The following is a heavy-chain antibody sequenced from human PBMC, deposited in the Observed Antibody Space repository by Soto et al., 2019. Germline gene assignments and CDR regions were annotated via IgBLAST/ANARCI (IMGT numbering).Heavy chain of an antibody. J-gene: IGHJ4*02. Sequence: SETLSLTCTVSGGSISSSSYYWGWIRQPPGKGLEWIGSIYYSGSTYYNPSLKSRVTISVDTSKNQFSLKLSSVTAADTAVYYCARLHYGGNSEAVSGIDYWGQGTLVTVSS. CDR1: GGSISSSSYY. CDR2: IYYSGST. D-gene: IGHD4-17*01. CDR3: ARLHYGGNSEAVSGIDY. V-gene: IGHV4-39*01.